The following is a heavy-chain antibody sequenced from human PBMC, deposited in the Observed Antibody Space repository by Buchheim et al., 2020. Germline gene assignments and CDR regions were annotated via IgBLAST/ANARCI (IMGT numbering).Heavy chain of an antibody. Sequence: QVQLVESGGGVVQPGRSLRLSCAASGSTFSSYGMHWVRQAPGKGLEWVAFIRYDGSNKYYADSVKGRFTISRDNSKNTLYLQMNSLRAEDTAVYYCAKRVPAATRGLRDAFDIWGQGT. V-gene: IGHV3-30*02. CDR2: IRYDGSNK. CDR3: AKRVPAATRGLRDAFDI. D-gene: IGHD2-2*01. CDR1: GSTFSSYG. J-gene: IGHJ3*02.